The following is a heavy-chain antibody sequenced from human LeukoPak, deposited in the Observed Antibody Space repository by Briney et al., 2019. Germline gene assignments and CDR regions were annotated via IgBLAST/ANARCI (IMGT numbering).Heavy chain of an antibody. CDR2: IGTASDT. V-gene: IGHV3-13*01. D-gene: IGHD1-1*01. Sequence: GGSLRLSCAASGFTFSQYWMSWVRQAPEKGLEWVSTIGTASDTYYPGSVEGRFTLSRDNAKNSLYLQMNSLTAGDTAVYYCARGPPRGKYYYMDVWGKGTTVTVSS. CDR3: ARGPPRGKYYYMDV. CDR1: GFTFSQYW. J-gene: IGHJ6*03.